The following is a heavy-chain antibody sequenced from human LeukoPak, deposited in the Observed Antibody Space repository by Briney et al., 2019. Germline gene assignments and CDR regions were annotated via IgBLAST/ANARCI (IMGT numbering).Heavy chain of an antibody. D-gene: IGHD3/OR15-3a*01. CDR3: ASDDKHAWTDEGWFDP. V-gene: IGHV1-46*01. J-gene: IGHJ5*02. CDR1: GYTFTSYY. Sequence: GASVKVSCKASGYTFTSYYMHWVRQAPGQGLEWMGIINPSGGSTSYAQKFQGRVTMTRDTSTSTVYMELSSLRSEDTAVYYCASDDKHAWTDEGWFDPWGQGTLVTVSS. CDR2: INPSGGST.